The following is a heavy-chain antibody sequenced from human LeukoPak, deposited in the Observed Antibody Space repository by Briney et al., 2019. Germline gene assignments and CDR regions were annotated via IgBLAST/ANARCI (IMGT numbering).Heavy chain of an antibody. Sequence: GASVKVSCKASGYTFTGYYMHWVRQAPGQGLEWMGWINPNSGNTGYAQKFQGRVTMTRNTSISTAYMELSSLRSEDTAVYYCARLAALETARPYFDYWGQGTLVTVSS. J-gene: IGHJ4*02. CDR2: INPNSGNT. CDR1: GYTFTGYY. D-gene: IGHD1-1*01. CDR3: ARLAALETARPYFDY. V-gene: IGHV1-8*02.